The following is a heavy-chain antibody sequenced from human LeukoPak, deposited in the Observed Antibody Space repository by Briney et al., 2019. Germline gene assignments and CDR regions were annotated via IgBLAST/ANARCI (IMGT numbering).Heavy chain of an antibody. D-gene: IGHD2-15*01. Sequence: ASVKVSCKVSGYTLTELSMHWARQAPGKGLEWMGGFDPEDGETIYAQKFQGRVTMTEDTSTDTAYMELSSLRSEDTAVYYCATFRPKYCSGGGCYSTFGFYYYGMDVWGQGTTVTVSS. CDR1: GYTLTELS. CDR3: ATFRPKYCSGGGCYSTFGFYYYGMDV. J-gene: IGHJ6*02. CDR2: FDPEDGET. V-gene: IGHV1-24*01.